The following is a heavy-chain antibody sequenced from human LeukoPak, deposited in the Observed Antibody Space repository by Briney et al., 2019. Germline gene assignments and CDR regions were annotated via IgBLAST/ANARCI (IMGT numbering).Heavy chain of an antibody. J-gene: IGHJ6*03. CDR2: IYYSGYT. CDR1: GGSISSYY. V-gene: IGHV4-59*12. Sequence: SETLSLTCTVSGGSISSYYWSWIRQPPGKGLEWIGYIYYSGYTNYNPSLKSRVTISVDTSKNQFSLKLSSVTAADSAVYYCARETYFGVITTYYYYYYMDVWGKGTAVTISS. CDR3: ARETYFGVITTYYYYYYMDV. D-gene: IGHD3-22*01.